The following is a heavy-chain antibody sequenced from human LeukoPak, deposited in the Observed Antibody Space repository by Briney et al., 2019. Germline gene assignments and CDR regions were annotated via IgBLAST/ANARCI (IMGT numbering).Heavy chain of an antibody. V-gene: IGHV3-33*01. Sequence: GGSLRLSCAASGFTFSSYGMHWVRQAPGKGLEWVAVIWYDGSNKYYADSVKGRFTISRDNSKNTLYLQMNSLRAEDTAVYYCARCSSNCGGDCLDNWGQGTLVTVSS. J-gene: IGHJ4*02. CDR2: IWYDGSNK. CDR1: GFTFSSYG. CDR3: ARCSSNCGGDCLDN. D-gene: IGHD2-21*02.